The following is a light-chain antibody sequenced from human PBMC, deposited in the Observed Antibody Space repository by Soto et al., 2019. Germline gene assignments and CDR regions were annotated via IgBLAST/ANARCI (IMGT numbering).Light chain of an antibody. V-gene: IGKV3-15*01. J-gene: IGKJ4*01. Sequence: EIVMTQSPATLSVSPGERVTLSCRASQSVSSDLAWYQQKPGQAPRLLIYGASTRTAYIPARFSGSGSGTELTRTISRLQSEDFAVYYIQQQKHWLLTFGGGTKVEIK. CDR1: QSVSSD. CDR2: GAS. CDR3: QQQKHWLLT.